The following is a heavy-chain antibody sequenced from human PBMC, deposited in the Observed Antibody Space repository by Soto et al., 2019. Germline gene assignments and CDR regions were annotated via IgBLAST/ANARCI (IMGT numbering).Heavy chain of an antibody. CDR3: ARVPSP. J-gene: IGHJ5*02. V-gene: IGHV4-4*02. CDR1: GASISSTNW. CDR2: IYHTGST. Sequence: SETLSLTCAVSGASISSTNWWTWVRQPPGKGLEWIGEIYHTGSTKYNPSLKSRVTISLDKSKNQFSLNLSSVTAADTAVYYCARVPSPWGQGTLVTVSS.